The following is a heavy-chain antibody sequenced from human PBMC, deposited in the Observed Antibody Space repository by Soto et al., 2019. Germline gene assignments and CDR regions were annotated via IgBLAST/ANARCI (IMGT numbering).Heavy chain of an antibody. J-gene: IGHJ4*02. D-gene: IGHD5-12*01. CDR3: ARQKGDIVDRPPEH. V-gene: IGHV3-23*01. CDR2: ISGGGST. Sequence: EVQLSESGGGLVQPGWSLRLSCGGAGFTFSGSAGSWVRQAPGRGLEWVSGISGGGSTEYADSVKGRFGISRDNSKDTVYLYMNSLRDDDTAVYYGARQKGDIVDRPPEHWGQGILVTVSS. CDR1: GFTFSGSA.